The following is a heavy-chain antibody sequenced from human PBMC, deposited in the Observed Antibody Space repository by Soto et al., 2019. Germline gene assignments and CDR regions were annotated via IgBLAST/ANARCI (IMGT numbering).Heavy chain of an antibody. J-gene: IGHJ6*02. V-gene: IGHV1-18*01. CDR2: ISAYNGNT. CDR1: GYTFTSYG. CDR3: ASAQANYYYYVMDV. Sequence: QVQLVQSGAEVKKPGASVKVSCKASGYTFTSYGISWVRQAPGQGLEWMGWISAYNGNTNYAQKLQGRGTMTTDTSTSTAYMELRSLRSDDTAVYYCASAQANYYYYVMDVWFQGTTVTVSS.